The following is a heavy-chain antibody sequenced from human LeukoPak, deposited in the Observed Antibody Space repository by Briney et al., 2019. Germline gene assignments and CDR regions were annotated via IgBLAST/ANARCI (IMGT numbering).Heavy chain of an antibody. D-gene: IGHD6-13*01. Sequence: GASVKVSCKASGGTFSSYAISWVRQAPGQGLEWMGGIIPIFGTANYAQKFQGRVTITADESTSAAYMELSSLRSEDTAVYYCASAAAAGKYSSYFDYWGQGILVTVSS. CDR2: IIPIFGTA. CDR3: ASAAAAGKYSSYFDY. J-gene: IGHJ4*02. V-gene: IGHV1-69*13. CDR1: GGTFSSYA.